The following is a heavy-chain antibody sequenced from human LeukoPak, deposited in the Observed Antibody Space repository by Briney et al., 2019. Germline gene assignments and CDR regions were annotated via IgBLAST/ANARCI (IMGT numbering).Heavy chain of an antibody. J-gene: IGHJ6*03. Sequence: GGSLRLSCAASRFTFSSYSMNWVRQAPGKGLEWVSSISSSSRSYTYYADSVKGRFTISRDNAKNSLYLQMNSLRAEDTAVYYCAREHSGYDFPGRDYYYMDVWGKGTTVTVSS. D-gene: IGHD5-12*01. CDR3: AREHSGYDFPGRDYYYMDV. CDR2: ISSSSRSYT. V-gene: IGHV3-21*01. CDR1: RFTFSSYS.